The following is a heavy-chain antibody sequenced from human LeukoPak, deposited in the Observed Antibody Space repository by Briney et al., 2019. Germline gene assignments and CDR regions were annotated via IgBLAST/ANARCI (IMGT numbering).Heavy chain of an antibody. V-gene: IGHV3-30*18. D-gene: IGHD1-26*01. Sequence: GGALRLSSAASGFTFSSYGMHWVRQAPGKGLEWVAVISYDGSNKYYADSVKGRFTISRDNSKNTLYLQMNSLRAEDTAVYYCAKRIVGPYFYYFDYWGQGTLVTVSS. CDR1: GFTFSSYG. J-gene: IGHJ4*02. CDR3: AKRIVGPYFYYFDY. CDR2: ISYDGSNK.